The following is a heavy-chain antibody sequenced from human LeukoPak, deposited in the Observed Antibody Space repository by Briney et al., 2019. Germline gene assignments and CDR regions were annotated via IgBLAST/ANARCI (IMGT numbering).Heavy chain of an antibody. D-gene: IGHD5-18*01. Sequence: GGSLRLSCVASGFTFSSYAMTWVRQAPGKGLEWVSAISGCGGSTYYADSVKGRFTISRDNSKNTLYLQMNSLRAEDTAVYYCAKDDEYSYGTDYWGQGTLVTVSS. CDR3: AKDDEYSYGTDY. J-gene: IGHJ4*02. CDR2: ISGCGGST. CDR1: GFTFSSYA. V-gene: IGHV3-23*01.